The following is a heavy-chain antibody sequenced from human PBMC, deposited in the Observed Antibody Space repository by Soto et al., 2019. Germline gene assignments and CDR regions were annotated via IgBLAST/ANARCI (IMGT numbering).Heavy chain of an antibody. Sequence: LSLTCTVSGGSISSYYWSWIRQPPGKGLEWIGYFYYSGSTNYNPSLKSRVTISVDTSKNQFSLKLSSVTAADTAVYYCARDPGGGDPFDYSGQGTLVTVSS. CDR1: GGSISSYY. CDR3: ARDPGGGDPFDY. D-gene: IGHD2-21*02. V-gene: IGHV4-59*01. J-gene: IGHJ4*02. CDR2: FYYSGST.